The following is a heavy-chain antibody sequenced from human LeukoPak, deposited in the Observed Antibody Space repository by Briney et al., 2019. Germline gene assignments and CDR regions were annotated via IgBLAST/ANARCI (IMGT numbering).Heavy chain of an antibody. CDR3: AKDNQQLVRDGTAFDI. V-gene: IGHV3-9*01. Sequence: GGSLRLSCAASGFTFDDYAMHWVRQAPGKGLEWVSGISWNSGSIGYADSVKGRFTIYRDNAKNSLYLQMNSLRAEDTALYYCAKDNQQLVRDGTAFDIWGQGTMVTVSS. CDR1: GFTFDDYA. CDR2: ISWNSGSI. J-gene: IGHJ3*02. D-gene: IGHD6-13*01.